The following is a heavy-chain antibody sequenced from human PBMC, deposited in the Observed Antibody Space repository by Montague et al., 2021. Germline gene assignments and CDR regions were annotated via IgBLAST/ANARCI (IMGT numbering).Heavy chain of an antibody. CDR3: ARFFSSWYVGLFDP. CDR1: GASISSSIYY. J-gene: IGHJ5*02. D-gene: IGHD6-13*01. Sequence: SETLSLTCTVSGASISSSIYYWGWIRQSPGKGLEWIGSIYYSGSTYYHPSLKSRVTMSVDTSKNQFSLKLSSVTAADTAVYYCARFFSSWYVGLFDPWGQGTLVTVSS. V-gene: IGHV4-39*01. CDR2: IYYSGST.